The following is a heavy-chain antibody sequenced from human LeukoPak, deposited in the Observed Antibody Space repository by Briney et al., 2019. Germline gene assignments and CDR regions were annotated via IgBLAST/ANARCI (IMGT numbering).Heavy chain of an antibody. Sequence: SETLSLTCSVSGGSISSYFWSWIRQAPGKGLEWVGYALYTGSTEYNPALKSRVTTSLDTSNNQFSLRLSSVTAADTAVYYCARDNGYSYGIDYWGQGRLVTVSS. D-gene: IGHD5-18*01. CDR1: GGSISSYF. CDR2: ALYTGST. V-gene: IGHV4-59*01. J-gene: IGHJ4*02. CDR3: ARDNGYSYGIDY.